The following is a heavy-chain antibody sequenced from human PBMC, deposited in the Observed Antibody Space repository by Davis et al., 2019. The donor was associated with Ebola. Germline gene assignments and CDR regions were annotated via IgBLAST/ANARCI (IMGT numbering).Heavy chain of an antibody. CDR3: ARQLRYFDWPHQGYFDY. J-gene: IGHJ4*02. V-gene: IGHV3-30*03. Sequence: GGSLRLSCAASGFTFSSYGMHWVRQAPGKGLEWVAVISYDGSNKYYADSVKGRFTISRDNSKNTLYLQMNSLRAGDTAVYYCARQLRYFDWPHQGYFDYWGQGTLVTVSP. CDR1: GFTFSSYG. CDR2: ISYDGSNK. D-gene: IGHD3-9*01.